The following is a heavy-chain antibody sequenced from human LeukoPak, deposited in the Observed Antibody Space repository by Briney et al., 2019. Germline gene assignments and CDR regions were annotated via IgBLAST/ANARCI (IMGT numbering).Heavy chain of an antibody. V-gene: IGHV3-21*01. CDR1: GFTFSSYS. CDR2: ISGSSSYI. D-gene: IGHD6-19*01. J-gene: IGHJ5*02. CDR3: ARRRQIAVAGGDWFDP. Sequence: GGSLRLSCAASGFTFSSYSMNWVRQAPGKGLEWVSSISGSSSYIYYADSVKGRFTISRDNAKNSLYLQMNSLRAEDTAVYYCARRRQIAVAGGDWFDPWGQGTLVTVSS.